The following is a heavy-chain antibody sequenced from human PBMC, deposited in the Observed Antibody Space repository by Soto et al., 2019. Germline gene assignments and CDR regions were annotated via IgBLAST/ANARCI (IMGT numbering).Heavy chain of an antibody. CDR3: ARYARGGVRHYYYGMDV. CDR2: IYYSGST. V-gene: IGHV4-31*03. J-gene: IGHJ6*02. CDR1: GGSISSGGYY. D-gene: IGHD3-10*01. Sequence: QVQLQESGPGLVKPSQTLSLTCTVSGGSISSGGYYWSWIRQHPGKGLEWIGYIYYSGSTYYNPSLKSRVTISVDTSKNQFSLKLSSVTAADTAVYYCARYARGGVRHYYYGMDVWGQGTTVTVSS.